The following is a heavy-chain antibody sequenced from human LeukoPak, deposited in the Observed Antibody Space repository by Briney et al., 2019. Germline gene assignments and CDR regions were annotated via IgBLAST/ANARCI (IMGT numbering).Heavy chain of an antibody. CDR1: GGAFSSYA. V-gene: IGHV1-69*04. CDR3: ARSTPDYYGSGSYLDY. CDR2: IIPILGIA. D-gene: IGHD3-10*01. J-gene: IGHJ4*02. Sequence: ASVKVSCKASGGAFSSYAIRWVRQAPGQGLEWMGRIIPILGIANYAQKFQGRVTITADKSTSTAYMELSSLRSEDTAVYYCARSTPDYYGSGSYLDYWGQGTLVTVSS.